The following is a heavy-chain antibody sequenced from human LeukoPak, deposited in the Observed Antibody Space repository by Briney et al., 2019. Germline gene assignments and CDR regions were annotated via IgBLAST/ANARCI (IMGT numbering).Heavy chain of an antibody. CDR1: GFTFSSYA. CDR3: ARDFTTSSTAYFQH. J-gene: IGHJ1*01. D-gene: IGHD6-6*01. Sequence: GGSLRLSCAASGFTFSSYAMSWVRQAPGRGLEWVSFISGSGGSTYYADSVKGRFTISRDNAKNSLYLQMNSLRAEDTAVYYCARDFTTSSTAYFQHWGQGTLVTVSS. CDR2: ISGSGGST. V-gene: IGHV3-23*01.